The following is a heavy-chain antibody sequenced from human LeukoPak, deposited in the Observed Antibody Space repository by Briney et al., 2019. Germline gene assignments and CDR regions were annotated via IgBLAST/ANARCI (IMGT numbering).Heavy chain of an antibody. CDR2: IYSGGST. Sequence: GGSLRLSCAASGFTVSSNYMSWVRQAPGKGLEWVSVIYSGGSTYYADSVKGRFTISRDNSKNTLYLQMNSLRAEGTAVYYCARAFAFTHFDWLPYFDYWGQGTLVTVSS. CDR3: ARAFAFTHFDWLPYFDY. CDR1: GFTVSSNY. D-gene: IGHD3-9*01. V-gene: IGHV3-53*01. J-gene: IGHJ4*02.